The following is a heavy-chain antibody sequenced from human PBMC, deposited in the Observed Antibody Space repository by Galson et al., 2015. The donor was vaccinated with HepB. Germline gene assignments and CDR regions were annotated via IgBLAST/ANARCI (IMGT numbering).Heavy chain of an antibody. CDR1: GFTFSSYA. J-gene: IGHJ6*02. CDR3: AKTVEMATTRGNYYYYGMDV. Sequence: SLRLSCAASGFTFSSYAMHWVRQAPGKGLEWVAVISYDGSNKYYADSVKGRYTISRDNSKNTLYLQMNSLRAEDTAVYYCAKTVEMATTRGNYYYYGMDVWGQGTTVTVSS. CDR2: ISYDGSNK. D-gene: IGHD5-24*01. V-gene: IGHV3-30*04.